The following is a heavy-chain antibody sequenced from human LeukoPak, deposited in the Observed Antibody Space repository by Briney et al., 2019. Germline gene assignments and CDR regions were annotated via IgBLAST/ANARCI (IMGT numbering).Heavy chain of an antibody. CDR3: APRSGYYDSRGYYGH. D-gene: IGHD3-22*01. J-gene: IGHJ4*02. CDR1: GFTFSSYA. V-gene: IGHV3-23*01. Sequence: GGSLRLSCAASGFTFSSYAMSWVRQAPGKGLEWVSAISGSGGSTYYADSVKGRFTISRDDSKNTLYLQMNSLRAEDTAVYYCAPRSGYYDSRGYYGHWGQGTLVTVSS. CDR2: ISGSGGST.